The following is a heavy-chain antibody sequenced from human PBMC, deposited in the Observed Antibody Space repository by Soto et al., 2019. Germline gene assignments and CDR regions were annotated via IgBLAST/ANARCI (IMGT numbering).Heavy chain of an antibody. CDR2: INHSGST. J-gene: IGHJ4*02. CDR3: ARGARVYDSYDY. V-gene: IGHV4-34*01. CDR1: GGSFSGYY. D-gene: IGHD3-16*01. Sequence: QVQLQQWGAGLLKPSETLSLTCAVYGGSFSGYYWSWIRQPPGKGLECIGEINHSGSTNYNPSLKSRITLSVETSTNQSSRKLSSVTAADTAVYYCARGARVYDSYDYWGQGTVVTVSP.